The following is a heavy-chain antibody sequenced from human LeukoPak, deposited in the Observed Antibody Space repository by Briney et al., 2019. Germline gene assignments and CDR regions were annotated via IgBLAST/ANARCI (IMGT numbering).Heavy chain of an antibody. V-gene: IGHV1-8*01. CDR1: GYTFTSYD. CDR3: ATAPDWKDY. Sequence: ASVKVSCKASGYTFTSYDINWVRQATGQGLEWMGWMNPNSGNTGYAQKFQGRVTMTEDTSTDTAYMELSSLRSEDTAVYYCATAPDWKDYWGQGTLVTVSS. CDR2: MNPNSGNT. J-gene: IGHJ4*02. D-gene: IGHD1-1*01.